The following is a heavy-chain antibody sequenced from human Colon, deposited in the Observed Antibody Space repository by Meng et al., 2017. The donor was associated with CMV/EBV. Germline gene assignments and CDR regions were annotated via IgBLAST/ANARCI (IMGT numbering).Heavy chain of an antibody. CDR3: AKTLYAVPAAIPNDGFDF. CDR1: GFTFSNYA. D-gene: IGHD2-2*01. Sequence: GESLKISCAASGFTFSNYAMTWVRQAPGRGLEWVATISGIGGITYYADSVKGRFTIFKGDSRSAVSLQMNSLRVDDTAVYFCAKTLYAVPAAIPNDGFDFWGQGTMVTVSS. V-gene: IGHV3-23*01. J-gene: IGHJ3*01. CDR2: ISGIGGIT.